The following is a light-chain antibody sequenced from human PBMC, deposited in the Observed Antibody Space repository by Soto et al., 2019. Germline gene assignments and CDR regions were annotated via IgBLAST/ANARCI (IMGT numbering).Light chain of an antibody. CDR1: QDINNY. V-gene: IGKV1-33*01. Sequence: DIQMTQSPASLSASVGDRVTITCQASQDINNYLNWFQQKPGKAPKLLIYGASNLETGVPSRFSRSGSGTDFTFTISSLQPEDISIYYCQQYDDVPITFGQGTRLQIK. CDR2: GAS. J-gene: IGKJ5*01. CDR3: QQYDDVPIT.